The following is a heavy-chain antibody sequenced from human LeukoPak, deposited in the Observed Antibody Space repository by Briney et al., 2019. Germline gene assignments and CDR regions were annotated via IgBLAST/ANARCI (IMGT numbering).Heavy chain of an antibody. CDR2: IYYSGST. CDR1: GGSISSYY. CDR3: ARTHHITIFSATFDP. Sequence: PETLSLTCTVSGGSISSYYWSWIRQPPGKGLEWIGYIYYSGSTNYNPSLKSRVTISVDTSKNQFSLKLSSVTAADTAVYYCARTHHITIFSATFDPWGQGTLVTVSS. J-gene: IGHJ5*02. D-gene: IGHD3-3*01. V-gene: IGHV4-59*01.